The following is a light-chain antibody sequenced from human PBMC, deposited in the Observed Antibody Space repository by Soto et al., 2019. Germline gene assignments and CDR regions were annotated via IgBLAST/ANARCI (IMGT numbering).Light chain of an antibody. CDR2: NAS. J-gene: IGKJ1*01. CDR3: QQRGNWPLPWT. Sequence: EIVLTQSPATLSLSPGERATLSCRASQTVDNYLAWYQQKPGQVPRLLIYNASNRATGVPVRFSGSGSGTEFTLTISSLEPEDFAVYYCQQRGNWPLPWTFGQGAKVEI. CDR1: QTVDNY. V-gene: IGKV3-11*01.